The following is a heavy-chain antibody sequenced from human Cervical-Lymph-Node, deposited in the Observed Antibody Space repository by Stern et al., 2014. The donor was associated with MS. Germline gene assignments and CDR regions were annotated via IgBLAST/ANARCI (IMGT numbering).Heavy chain of an antibody. J-gene: IGHJ6*02. CDR3: VRSNYDGGNGFYHYAMDV. D-gene: IGHD3-10*01. CDR2: IIPMFGTA. CDR1: GGTFSIYA. Sequence: VQLVESGAEVKKPGSSVKVSCQASGGTFSIYAVSWVRQAPGQGLEWMGGIIPMFGTANYPQKMQGRVTITADESTSTAHMELSNLRSEDTAIYFCVRSNYDGGNGFYHYAMDVWGQGTTVIVSS. V-gene: IGHV1-69*01.